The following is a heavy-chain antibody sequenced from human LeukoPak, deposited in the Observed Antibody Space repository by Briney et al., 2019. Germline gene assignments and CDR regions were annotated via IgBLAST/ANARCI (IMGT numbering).Heavy chain of an antibody. CDR3: ARSPPGIAVAEFDY. D-gene: IGHD6-19*01. Sequence: GGSLRLSCAASGFTFSDYYMGWIRQAPGKGLEWVSYISSSSSYTNYADFVKGRFTISRDNAKNSLYLQMNSLRAEDTAVYYCARSPPGIAVAEFDYWGQGTLVTVSS. J-gene: IGHJ4*02. CDR2: ISSSSSYT. V-gene: IGHV3-11*06. CDR1: GFTFSDYY.